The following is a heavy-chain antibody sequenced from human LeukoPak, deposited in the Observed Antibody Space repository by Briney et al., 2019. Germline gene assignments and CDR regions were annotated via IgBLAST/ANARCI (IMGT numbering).Heavy chain of an antibody. CDR1: GGSISSYY. J-gene: IGHJ5*02. Sequence: SETLSLTCTVSGGSISSYYWSWIRQPPGKGLERIGYIYYSGSTNYNPSLKSRLTISVDTSKNQFSLKLSSVTAADTAVYYCAREERLLWFGELYGVWFDPWGQGTLVTVSS. D-gene: IGHD3-10*01. CDR2: IYYSGST. V-gene: IGHV4-59*01. CDR3: AREERLLWFGELYGVWFDP.